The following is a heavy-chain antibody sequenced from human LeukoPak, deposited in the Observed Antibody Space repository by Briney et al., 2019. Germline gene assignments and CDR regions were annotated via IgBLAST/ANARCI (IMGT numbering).Heavy chain of an antibody. CDR2: ISGSGSNT. Sequence: PGGTLRLSCAASGFTFSGSGMSWVRQAPGKGLEWVSTISGSGSNTHYADSVKGRFTISRDNYKDTLYMQMNSLRVEDTAVYYCARDSSMLRGPLVIYYFDFWGQGTLVTVSS. CDR3: ARDSSMLRGPLVIYYFDF. CDR1: GFTFSGSG. D-gene: IGHD3-10*01. J-gene: IGHJ4*02. V-gene: IGHV3-23*01.